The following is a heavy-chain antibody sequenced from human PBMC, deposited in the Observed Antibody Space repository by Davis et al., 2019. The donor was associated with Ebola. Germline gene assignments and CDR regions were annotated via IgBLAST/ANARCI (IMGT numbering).Heavy chain of an antibody. D-gene: IGHD3-16*01. V-gene: IGHV4-31*03. CDR2: IYYSGST. Sequence: LRLSCTVSGGSISSGGYYWSWIRQHPGKGLEWIGYIYYSGSTYYNPSLKSRVTISVDTSKNQFSLKLSSVTAADTAVYYCARAPPLGDNFDYWGQGTLVTVSS. CDR1: GGSISSGGYY. J-gene: IGHJ4*02. CDR3: ARAPPLGDNFDY.